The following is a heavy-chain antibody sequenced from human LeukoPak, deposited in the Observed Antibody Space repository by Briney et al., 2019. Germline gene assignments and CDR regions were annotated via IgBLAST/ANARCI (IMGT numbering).Heavy chain of an antibody. Sequence: ASVRVSCKASGYTFSRYGISWVRQAPGQGLEWMGWISAYNGNTNYAQKLQGRVTMTTDTSTSTAYMELRSLTSDDTAVYYCARGDNSWMDVWGQGTTVTVSS. D-gene: IGHD5-24*01. CDR3: ARGDNSWMDV. CDR1: GYTFSRYG. V-gene: IGHV1-18*01. CDR2: ISAYNGNT. J-gene: IGHJ6*02.